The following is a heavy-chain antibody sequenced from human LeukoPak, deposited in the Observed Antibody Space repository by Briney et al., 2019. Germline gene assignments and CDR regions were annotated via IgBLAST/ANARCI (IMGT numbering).Heavy chain of an antibody. CDR3: ARDGGDIFYYDSSGYYRWGFDY. V-gene: IGHV4-34*01. Sequence: SETLSLTCAVYGGSFSGYYWSWIRQPPGKGLEWIGEINHSGSTYYNPSLKSRVTISVDTSKNQFSLKLSSVTAADTAVYYCARDGGDIFYYDSSGYYRWGFDYWGQGTLDTVSS. D-gene: IGHD3-22*01. J-gene: IGHJ4*02. CDR2: INHSGST. CDR1: GGSFSGYY.